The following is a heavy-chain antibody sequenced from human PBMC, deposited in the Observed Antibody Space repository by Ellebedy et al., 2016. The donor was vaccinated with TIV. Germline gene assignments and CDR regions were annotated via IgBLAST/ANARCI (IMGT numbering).Heavy chain of an antibody. CDR2: ISAGGSST. CDR3: AKGSSSGFNYDRVGFQY. J-gene: IGHJ4*01. CDR1: GFTFSSFA. V-gene: IGHV3-23*01. D-gene: IGHD3-22*01. Sequence: GGSLRLSCAASGFTFSSFAMHWVRQAPGKGLEWLSVISAGGSSTYHADSVKGRYTITRENSKNTLYLQMNRLRTEDTAVYFCAKGSSSGFNYDRVGFQYWGQGTLVTVSS.